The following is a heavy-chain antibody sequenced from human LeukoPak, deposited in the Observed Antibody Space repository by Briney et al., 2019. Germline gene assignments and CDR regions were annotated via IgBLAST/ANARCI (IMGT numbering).Heavy chain of an antibody. CDR3: ARDGWERPFDY. J-gene: IGHJ4*02. D-gene: IGHD1-26*01. Sequence: QSGGSLRLSCAASGFTFSSYAMSWVRQAPGKGLEWVAVIWYDGSNKYYADSVKGRFTISRDNSKNTLYLQMNSLRAEDTAVYYCARDGWERPFDYWGQGTLVTVSS. CDR2: IWYDGSNK. CDR1: GFTFSSYA. V-gene: IGHV3-33*08.